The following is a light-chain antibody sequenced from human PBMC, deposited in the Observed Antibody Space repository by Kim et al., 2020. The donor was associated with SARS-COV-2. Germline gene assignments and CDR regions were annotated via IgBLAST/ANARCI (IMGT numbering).Light chain of an antibody. CDR3: QQYNNWPPWT. CDR2: GAS. Sequence: SPGERATRSGRASQSVTTKLAWYQQKPGQAPRLLIYGASTRATGIPVRFSGSGSGTEFTLAISSLQSEDSGVYYCQQYNNWPPWTFGQGTKVDIK. J-gene: IGKJ1*01. V-gene: IGKV3-15*01. CDR1: QSVTTK.